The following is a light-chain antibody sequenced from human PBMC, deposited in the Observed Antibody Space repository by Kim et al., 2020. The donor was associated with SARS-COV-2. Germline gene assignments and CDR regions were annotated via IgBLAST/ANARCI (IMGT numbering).Light chain of an antibody. J-gene: IGKJ2*01. CDR1: QSISSW. CDR3: QQYNSYSYT. V-gene: IGKV1-5*03. CDR2: KAS. Sequence: DIQMTQSPSTLSASVGERVTITCRASQSISSWLAWYQQKPGKAPKLLIYKASSLESGVPSRFSGSGSGTEFTLTISSLQPDDFATYYCQQYNSYSYTFGQGTKLE.